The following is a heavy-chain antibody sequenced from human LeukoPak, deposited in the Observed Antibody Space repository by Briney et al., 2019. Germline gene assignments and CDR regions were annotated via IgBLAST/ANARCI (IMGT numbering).Heavy chain of an antibody. V-gene: IGHV3-23*01. CDR1: GFTFSSYA. Sequence: PGGSLRLSCAASGFTFSSYAMNWVRQAPGKGLEWVSAISGRGGSTYCADSVKGRFTISRDNSKNTLYLQMNSLRAEDTAVYYCAKAKYCSGGSCSVLAFDYWGQGTLVTVSS. CDR2: ISGRGGST. D-gene: IGHD2-15*01. J-gene: IGHJ4*02. CDR3: AKAKYCSGGSCSVLAFDY.